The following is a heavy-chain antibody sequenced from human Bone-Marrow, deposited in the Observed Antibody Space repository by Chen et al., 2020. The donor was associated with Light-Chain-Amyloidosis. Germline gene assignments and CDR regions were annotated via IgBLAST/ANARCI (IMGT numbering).Heavy chain of an antibody. Sequence: VQLQESGPGLVQPSQTLSLTCPVSGGSISSGGSYWSWIRQHPGKGLEWIGYIYYSGSTYYNPSLKSRVTISVDTSKNQFSLKLSSVTAADTAVYYCARDVAGYCSSTSCYPGWFDPWGQGTLVTVSS. CDR3: ARDVAGYCSSTSCYPGWFDP. CDR1: GGSISSGGSY. D-gene: IGHD2-2*01. J-gene: IGHJ5*02. CDR2: IYYSGST. V-gene: IGHV4-31*03.